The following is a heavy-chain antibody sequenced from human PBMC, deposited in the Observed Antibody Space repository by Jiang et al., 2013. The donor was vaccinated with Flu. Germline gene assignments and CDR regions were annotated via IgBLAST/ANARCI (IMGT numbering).Heavy chain of an antibody. V-gene: IGHV4-4*02. CDR2: IYHRGTT. Sequence: PGLVKPSETLSLTCAVAGASISSDKWWSWVRQHPGRGLEWIGEIYHRGTTNYNPSLSSRLTISMDTSKNQFSLKLTSVTAADTAVYYCAQDRSGYNWYDPWGPGTLVTVSS. J-gene: IGHJ5*02. CDR3: AQDRSGYNWYDP. D-gene: IGHD3-22*01. CDR1: GASISSDKW.